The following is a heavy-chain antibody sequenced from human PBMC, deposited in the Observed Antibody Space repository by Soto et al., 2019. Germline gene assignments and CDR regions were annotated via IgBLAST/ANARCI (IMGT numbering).Heavy chain of an antibody. CDR2: VSANGQGI. CDR3: AKDRHYPRDYFHY. V-gene: IGHV3-23*01. D-gene: IGHD3-10*01. CDR1: GFTFGRSA. Sequence: PGWSLRVSYAASGFTFGRSAISCVRHAPVKGLEWVSAVSANGQGIYYADSVRGRFTISRDNSKNTVFLHMDSLSAEDTAVYYCAKDRHYPRDYFHYWGQGTLVTVSS. J-gene: IGHJ4*02.